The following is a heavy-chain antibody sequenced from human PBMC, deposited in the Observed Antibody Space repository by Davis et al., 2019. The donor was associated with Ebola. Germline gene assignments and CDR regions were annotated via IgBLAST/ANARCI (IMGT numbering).Heavy chain of an antibody. J-gene: IGHJ4*02. V-gene: IGHV4-39*07. CDR1: GGSISSSSYY. D-gene: IGHD2-15*01. CDR2: IYYSGST. Sequence: GSLRLSCTVSGGSISSSSYYWGWIRQPPGKGLEWIGSIYYSGSTYYNPSLKSRVTISVDTSKNQFSLKLSSVTAADTAVYYCARSRGLGYCSGGSCYSVYYFDYWGQGTLVTVSS. CDR3: ARSRGLGYCSGGSCYSVYYFDY.